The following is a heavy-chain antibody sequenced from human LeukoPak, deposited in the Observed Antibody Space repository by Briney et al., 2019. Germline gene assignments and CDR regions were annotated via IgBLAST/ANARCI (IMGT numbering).Heavy chain of an antibody. CDR1: GGTFSSYA. CDR2: IIPIFGTA. CDR3: AKGKDTAMVTYYFDY. D-gene: IGHD5-18*01. J-gene: IGHJ4*02. V-gene: IGHV1-69*13. Sequence: GASVKVSCKASGGTFSSYAISWVRQAPGQGLEWMGGIIPIFGTANYAQKFQGRVTITADESTSTAYMELSSLRSEDTAVYYCAKGKDTAMVTYYFDYWGQGTLVTVSS.